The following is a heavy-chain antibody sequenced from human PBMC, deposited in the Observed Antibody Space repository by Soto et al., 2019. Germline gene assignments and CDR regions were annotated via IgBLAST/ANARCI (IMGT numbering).Heavy chain of an antibody. J-gene: IGHJ6*02. CDR1: GGTLSGYH. CDR3: ARSLGIGYYYGLDV. Sequence: TLSLTCDVYGGTLSGYHWSWIRQSPGQGLGWIGEIDHSGSTNYNPSLRSRVSISIDTSKKQFSLKLSSVTAADAAVYFCARSLGIGYYYGLDVWGQGTTVTVSS. V-gene: IGHV4-34*01. CDR2: IDHSGST. D-gene: IGHD3-10*01.